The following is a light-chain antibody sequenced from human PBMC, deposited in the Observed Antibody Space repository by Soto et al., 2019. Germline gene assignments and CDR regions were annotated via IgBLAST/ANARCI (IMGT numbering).Light chain of an antibody. J-gene: IGKJ1*01. CDR1: QSISSY. CDR2: AAS. CDR3: QQSYFILGT. Sequence: DIQMTQSPSSLSASVGDRVTITCRASQSISSYLNWYQQKPGKAPKVLIYAASNLHIGVPSRFSGSGSGTEFTLTISNLQREDFATYYCQQSYFILGTFGRGTKVDIK. V-gene: IGKV1-39*01.